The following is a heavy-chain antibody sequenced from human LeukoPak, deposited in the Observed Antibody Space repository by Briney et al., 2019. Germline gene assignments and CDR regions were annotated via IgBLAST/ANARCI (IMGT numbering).Heavy chain of an antibody. V-gene: IGHV3-23*01. J-gene: IGHJ4*02. CDR3: VRDNRSYNFDY. D-gene: IGHD1-26*01. CDR2: ISDDGGYI. CDR1: GFTFRIYA. Sequence: GGSLRLSCAASGFTFRIYAMTWVRQAPGKGLEWVSGISDDGGYIYSADSVKGRFTISRDNSKNTVYLQMNSLRAEDTAVYYCVRDNRSYNFDYWGQGTLVTVSS.